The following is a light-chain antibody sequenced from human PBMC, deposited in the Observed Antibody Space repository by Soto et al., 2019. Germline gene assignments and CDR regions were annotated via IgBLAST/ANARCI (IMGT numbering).Light chain of an antibody. Sequence: EIVLTQSPGTLSLSPGERATLSCRASQSVDRYLAWYQQKPGQAPRLLIYGASTRATGIPDRFSGGGSGKDFTLTISRLEPEDFGVYYCQQYGSSPRTFGQGAKVDIK. V-gene: IGKV3-20*01. CDR2: GAS. CDR3: QQYGSSPRT. CDR1: QSVDRY. J-gene: IGKJ1*01.